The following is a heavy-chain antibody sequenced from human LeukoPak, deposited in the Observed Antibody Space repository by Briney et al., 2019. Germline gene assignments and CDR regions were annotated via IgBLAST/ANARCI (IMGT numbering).Heavy chain of an antibody. CDR1: GGSISSGDYY. J-gene: IGHJ6*02. CDR3: ARDRYNWNDDTQSYYYYGMDV. CDR2: IYYSGST. Sequence: SETLSLTCTVSGGSISSGDYYWSWIRQPPGKGLEWIGYIYYSGSTYYNPSLKSRVTISVDTSKNQFSLKLSSVTAADTAVYYCARDRYNWNDDTQSYYYYGMDVWGQGTTVTVSS. V-gene: IGHV4-30-4*02. D-gene: IGHD1-20*01.